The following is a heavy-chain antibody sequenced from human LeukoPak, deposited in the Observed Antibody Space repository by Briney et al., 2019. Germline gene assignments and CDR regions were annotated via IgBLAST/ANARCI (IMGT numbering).Heavy chain of an antibody. CDR3: AVAVAGTGIDY. CDR2: IKQDGSEK. CDR1: GFTFSSYW. Sequence: GGSLRLSCGASGFTFSSYWMSWVRQAPGKGLEWVANIKQDGSEKYYVDSVKGRFTISRDNAKNSLYLQMNSLRAEDTAVYYCAVAVAGTGIDYWGQGTLVTVSS. D-gene: IGHD6-19*01. V-gene: IGHV3-7*03. J-gene: IGHJ4*02.